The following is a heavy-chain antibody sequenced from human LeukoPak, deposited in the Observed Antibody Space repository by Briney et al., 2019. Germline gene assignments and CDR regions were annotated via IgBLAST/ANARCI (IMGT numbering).Heavy chain of an antibody. Sequence: ASVKVSCKASGYTFSGYNIHWVRQAPGQGLEWMGRINPNSGGTNYAQKFQGRVTMTRDTSISTAYMELSRLTSDDTAVYYCARIGGAHNFDYWGQGTLVTVSS. D-gene: IGHD3-16*01. CDR2: INPNSGGT. J-gene: IGHJ4*02. V-gene: IGHV1-2*06. CDR1: GYTFSGYN. CDR3: ARIGGAHNFDY.